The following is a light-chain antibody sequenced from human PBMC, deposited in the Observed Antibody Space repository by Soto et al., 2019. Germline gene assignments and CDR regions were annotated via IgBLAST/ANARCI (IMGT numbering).Light chain of an antibody. CDR3: QQYGSSSIT. CDR1: QSVSSSY. Sequence: EIVLTQSPGTLSLSPGERATLSCRASQSVSSSYLAWYQQKPGQAPRLLIYGASSRATGIPDRFSGSGSGTDFTLTISSLETEDFAVYYCQQYGSSSITFGSGTTVDVK. J-gene: IGKJ3*01. V-gene: IGKV3-20*01. CDR2: GAS.